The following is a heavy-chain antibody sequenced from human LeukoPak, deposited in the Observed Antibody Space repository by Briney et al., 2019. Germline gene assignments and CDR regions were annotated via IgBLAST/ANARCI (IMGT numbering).Heavy chain of an antibody. D-gene: IGHD2-2*01. CDR2: IYYSGST. CDR1: GGSISSSSYY. J-gene: IGHJ4*02. V-gene: IGHV4-31*03. Sequence: SETLSLTCTVSGGSISSSSYYWGWIRQPPGKGLEWIGYIYYSGSTYYNPSLKSRVTISVDTSKNQFSLKLSSVTAADTAVYYCAREGYCGSTSCGLDYWGQGTLVTVSS. CDR3: AREGYCGSTSCGLDY.